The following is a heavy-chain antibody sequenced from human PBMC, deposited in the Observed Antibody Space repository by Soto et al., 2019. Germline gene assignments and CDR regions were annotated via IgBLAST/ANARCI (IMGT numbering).Heavy chain of an antibody. CDR3: ATQPWMIAAADWFDP. V-gene: IGHV1-69*06. Sequence: SVKVSCKASGGTFSSYAISWVRQAPGQGLEWMGGIIPIFGTANYAQKFQGRVTITADKSTSTAYMELSSLRSEDTAVYYCATQPWMIAAADWFDPWGQGTLVTVSS. CDR2: IIPIFGTA. CDR1: GGTFSSYA. J-gene: IGHJ5*02. D-gene: IGHD6-13*01.